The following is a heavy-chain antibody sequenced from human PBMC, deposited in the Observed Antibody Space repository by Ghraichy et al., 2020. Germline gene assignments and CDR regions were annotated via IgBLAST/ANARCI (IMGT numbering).Heavy chain of an antibody. D-gene: IGHD2-2*01. CDR3: AKDLTSDIVVVPGATDGYYYYGMDV. J-gene: IGHJ6*02. CDR2: ISWNSVSI. CDR1: GFTFDDYA. V-gene: IGHV3-9*01. Sequence: GGSLRLSCAASGFTFDDYAMHWVRQAPGKGLEWVSGISWNSVSIGYADSVKGRFTISRDNAKNSLYLQMNSLRAEDTALYYCAKDLTSDIVVVPGATDGYYYYGMDVWGQGTTVTVSS.